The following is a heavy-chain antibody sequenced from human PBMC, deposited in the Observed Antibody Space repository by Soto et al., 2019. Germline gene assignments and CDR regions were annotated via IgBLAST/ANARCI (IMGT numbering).Heavy chain of an antibody. CDR1: GYTFTSYD. Sequence: GASAKVSCKASGYTFTSYDINWVRQATGQGREWMVWMNPNSGNTGYAQKFQGRVTMTRNTSISTAYMELSSLRSEDTAVYYCASAYGSGTSGYYYYGMDVWGQGTTVTVSS. V-gene: IGHV1-8*01. D-gene: IGHD3-10*01. CDR3: ASAYGSGTSGYYYYGMDV. CDR2: MNPNSGNT. J-gene: IGHJ6*02.